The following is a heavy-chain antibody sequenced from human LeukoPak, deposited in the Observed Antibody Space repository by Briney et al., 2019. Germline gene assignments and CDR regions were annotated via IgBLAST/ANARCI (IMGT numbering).Heavy chain of an antibody. CDR1: GFIFSSYS. Sequence: PGGSLRLSCAASGFIFSSYSMNWVRQAPGKGLEWVSAISGSGGSTYYADSVKGRFTISRDNSKNTLYLQMNSLRAEDTAVYYCAKHSSGWYYFDYWGQGTLVTVSS. J-gene: IGHJ4*02. D-gene: IGHD6-19*01. V-gene: IGHV3-23*01. CDR3: AKHSSGWYYFDY. CDR2: ISGSGGST.